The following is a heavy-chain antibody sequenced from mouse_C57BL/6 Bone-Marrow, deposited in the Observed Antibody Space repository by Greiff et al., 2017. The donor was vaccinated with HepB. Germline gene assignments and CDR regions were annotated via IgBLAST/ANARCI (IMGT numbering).Heavy chain of an antibody. D-gene: IGHD1-1*01. CDR3: AREDCGSSGGY. V-gene: IGHV1-82*01. J-gene: IGHJ2*01. Sequence: VQLQQSGPELVKPGASVKISCKASGYAFSSSWMNWVKQRPGKGLEWIGRIYPGDGDTNYNGKFKGKATLTADKSSSTAYMQLSSLTSEDSAVYFCAREDCGSSGGYWGQGTTLTVSS. CDR1: GYAFSSSW. CDR2: IYPGDGDT.